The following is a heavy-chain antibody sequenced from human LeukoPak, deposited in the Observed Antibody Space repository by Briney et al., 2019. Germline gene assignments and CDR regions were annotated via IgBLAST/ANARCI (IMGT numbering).Heavy chain of an antibody. Sequence: RTGGSLRLSCVASGFTFSSYGMHWVRQAPGKGLEWVAVISYDGSNKYYADSVKGRFTISRDNSKNTLYLQMNSLRAEDTAVYYCAKGKRWLQLRDFDYWGQGTLVTVSS. D-gene: IGHD5-24*01. CDR1: GFTFSSYG. CDR2: ISYDGSNK. J-gene: IGHJ4*02. V-gene: IGHV3-30*18. CDR3: AKGKRWLQLRDFDY.